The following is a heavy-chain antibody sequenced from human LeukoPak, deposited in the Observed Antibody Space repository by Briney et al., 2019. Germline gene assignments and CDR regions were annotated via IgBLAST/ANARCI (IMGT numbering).Heavy chain of an antibody. CDR3: ARDLAGPEAVAGSGY. J-gene: IGHJ4*02. Sequence: ASVKVSCKASGYTFTSYDINWVRQATGQGLEWMGWMNPNSGNTNYAQKLQGRVTMTTDTSTSTAYMELRSLRSDDTAVYYCARDLAGPEAVAGSGYWGQGTLVTVSS. V-gene: IGHV1-18*01. D-gene: IGHD6-19*01. CDR2: MNPNSGNT. CDR1: GYTFTSYD.